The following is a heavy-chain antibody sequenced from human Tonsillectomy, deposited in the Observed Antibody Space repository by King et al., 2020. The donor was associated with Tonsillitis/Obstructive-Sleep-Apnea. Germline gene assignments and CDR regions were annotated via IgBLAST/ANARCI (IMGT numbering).Heavy chain of an antibody. CDR1: GFTFSSNG. J-gene: IGHJ4*02. D-gene: IGHD6-6*01. CDR2: ISYYGNNK. V-gene: IGHV3-30*18. Sequence: VQLVESGGGVVQPGRSLRLSCAASGFTFSSNGMHWVRQAPGQGLEWVAAISYYGNNKYFADSVKVRFTISRDNSKNTLYLQMNSLRAEDTAVYYCAKSQKRDSSSSFDYWGQGTLVTVSS. CDR3: AKSQKRDSSSSFDY.